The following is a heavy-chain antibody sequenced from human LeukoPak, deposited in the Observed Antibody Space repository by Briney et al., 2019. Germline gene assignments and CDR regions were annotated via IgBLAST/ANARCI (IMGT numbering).Heavy chain of an antibody. CDR2: ISYDGSNK. D-gene: IGHD6-19*01. CDR1: GFTFSSYG. Sequence: GGSLRLSCAASGFTFSSYGMHWVRQAPGKGLEWVAVISYDGSNKYYADSVKGRFTISRDNSKNTLYLQMNSLRAEDTAVYYCAKAYSSGWLDAFDIWGQGTMVTVSS. V-gene: IGHV3-30*18. CDR3: AKAYSSGWLDAFDI. J-gene: IGHJ3*02.